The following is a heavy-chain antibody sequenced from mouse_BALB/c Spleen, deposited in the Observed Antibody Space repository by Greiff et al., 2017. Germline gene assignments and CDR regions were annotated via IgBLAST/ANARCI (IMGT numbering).Heavy chain of an antibody. CDR1: GFSLTSYG. V-gene: IGHV2-9*02. CDR3: ARGLKYRAMDY. Sequence: VQRVESGPGLVAPSQSLSITRTVSGFSLTSYGVHWVRQPPGKGLEWLGVIWAGGSTNYNSALMSRLSISKDNSKSQDFLRMNSRQTDDTAMYYCARGLKYRAMDYWGQGTSVTVSS. J-gene: IGHJ4*01. CDR2: IWAGGST. D-gene: IGHD2-14*01.